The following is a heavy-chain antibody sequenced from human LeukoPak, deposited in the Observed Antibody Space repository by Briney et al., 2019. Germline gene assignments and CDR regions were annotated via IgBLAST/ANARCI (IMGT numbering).Heavy chain of an antibody. CDR2: ISSSSSYI. CDR3: ARDQGGSGSYYPPHFDY. V-gene: IGHV3-21*01. Sequence: GGSLRLSCAASGFTFSSYAMNWVRQAPGKGLEWVSSISSSSSYIYYADSVKGRFTISRDNAKNSLYLQMNSLRAEDTAVYYCARDQGGSGSYYPPHFDYWGQGTLVTVSS. J-gene: IGHJ4*02. CDR1: GFTFSSYA. D-gene: IGHD3-10*01.